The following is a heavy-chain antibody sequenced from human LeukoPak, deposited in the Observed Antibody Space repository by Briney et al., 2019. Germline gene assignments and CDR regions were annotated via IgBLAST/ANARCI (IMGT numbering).Heavy chain of an antibody. CDR1: GYTFTSYD. Sequence: ASVKVSCKASGYTFTSYDINWVRQATGQGLEWMGWMNPNSGNTGYAQKFQGRVTMTRNTSISTAYMELSSLRSEDTAVYYCASGPGYCSGGSCYDDYWGQGTLVTVSS. CDR2: MNPNSGNT. J-gene: IGHJ4*02. V-gene: IGHV1-8*01. CDR3: ASGPGYCSGGSCYDDY. D-gene: IGHD2-15*01.